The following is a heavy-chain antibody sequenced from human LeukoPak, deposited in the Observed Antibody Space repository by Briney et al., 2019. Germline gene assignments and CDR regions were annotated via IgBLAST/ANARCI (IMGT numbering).Heavy chain of an antibody. V-gene: IGHV3-66*01. J-gene: IGHJ4*02. D-gene: IGHD1-26*01. CDR1: GFIVSSNY. Sequence: PGGSLRLSCAASGFIVSSNYMSWVRQAPGKGLEWVSVIYSDDRTYYADSVKGRFTISRDNSKNTVYLQMNGLRAEDTAVYYCARDSNTRNWGQGTLVTVSS. CDR2: IYSDDRT. CDR3: ARDSNTRN.